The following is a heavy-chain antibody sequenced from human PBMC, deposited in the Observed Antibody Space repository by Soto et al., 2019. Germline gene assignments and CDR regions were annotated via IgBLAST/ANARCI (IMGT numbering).Heavy chain of an antibody. CDR1: GFTFSSYA. CDR2: ISGSGGST. J-gene: IGHJ6*03. D-gene: IGHD3-3*02. Sequence: PGGSLRLSCAASGFTFSSYAMSWVRQAPGKGLEWVSAISGSGGSTYYADSVKGRFTISRGNSKNTLYLQMNSLRAEDTAVYYCAKRPAVPFPIFGVVIMPEYYYYYMDVWGKGTTVTVSS. V-gene: IGHV3-23*01. CDR3: AKRPAVPFPIFGVVIMPEYYYYYMDV.